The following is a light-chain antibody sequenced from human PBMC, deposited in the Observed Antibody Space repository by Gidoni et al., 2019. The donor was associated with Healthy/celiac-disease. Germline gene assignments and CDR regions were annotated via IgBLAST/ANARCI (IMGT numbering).Light chain of an antibody. CDR1: ALPKQY. CDR3: QSADSSGTHVV. V-gene: IGLV3-25*03. CDR2: KDS. Sequence: SYELTQPPSVSVSPGQTARITCSGDALPKQYAYWYQQKPGQAPVLVIYKDSERPSGIPERFPGSSSGTTVTLTISGVQAEDEADYYCQSADSSGTHVVFGGGTKLTVL. J-gene: IGLJ2*01.